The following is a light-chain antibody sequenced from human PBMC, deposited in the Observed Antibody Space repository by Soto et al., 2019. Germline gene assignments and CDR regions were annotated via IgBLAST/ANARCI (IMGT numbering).Light chain of an antibody. V-gene: IGKV1-5*03. Sequence: DIEMTQTPSTLPASVGDRVTITCRATQSLNIWLAWYQQKPGKAPKLLISKASSLESGVPSRFIGSGSGTEFSLVISGLQPDDFATYYCQQYKACPYTFGQGTKLEMK. CDR2: KAS. CDR3: QQYKACPYT. CDR1: QSLNIW. J-gene: IGKJ2*01.